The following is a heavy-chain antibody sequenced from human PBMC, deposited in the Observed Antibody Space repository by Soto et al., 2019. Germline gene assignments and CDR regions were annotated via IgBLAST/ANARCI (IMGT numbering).Heavy chain of an antibody. D-gene: IGHD3-10*01. CDR1: GFTFSSYG. J-gene: IGHJ4*02. CDR3: ARDRYYGSGSYPITDY. Sequence: GGSLRLSCAASGFTFSSYGMNWVRQAPGKGLEWVSSISSSSSYIYYADSVKGRFTISRDNAKNSLYLQMNSLRAEDTAVYYCARDRYYGSGSYPITDYWGQGTLVTVSS. V-gene: IGHV3-21*01. CDR2: ISSSSSYI.